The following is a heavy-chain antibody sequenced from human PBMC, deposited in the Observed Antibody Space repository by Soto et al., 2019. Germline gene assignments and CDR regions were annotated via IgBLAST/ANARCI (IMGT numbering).Heavy chain of an antibody. V-gene: IGHV3-23*01. Sequence: GGSLSLSCAASGFTFSSYAMSWVRQAPGKGLEWVSAISGSGGSTYYADSVKGRFTISRDNSKNTLYLQMNSLRAEDTAVYYCAKAPPYYYDSSGHYGYYGMDVWGQGTTVTVSS. D-gene: IGHD3-22*01. J-gene: IGHJ6*02. CDR1: GFTFSSYA. CDR2: ISGSGGST. CDR3: AKAPPYYYDSSGHYGYYGMDV.